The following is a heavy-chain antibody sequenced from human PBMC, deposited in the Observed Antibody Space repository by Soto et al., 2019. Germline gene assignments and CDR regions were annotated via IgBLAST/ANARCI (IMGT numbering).Heavy chain of an antibody. J-gene: IGHJ4*02. CDR3: ARAVRGSYYDY. Sequence: SETLSLTCTVSGASISSGDSFWSWIRQPPGKGLEWIAYIYSSGSTYYNPSLKRRVAISIDTSKNQFSLKLSSVTAADTAVYYCARAVRGSYYDYWGQGTLVTVSS. CDR2: IYSSGST. D-gene: IGHD1-26*01. V-gene: IGHV4-30-4*01. CDR1: GASISSGDSF.